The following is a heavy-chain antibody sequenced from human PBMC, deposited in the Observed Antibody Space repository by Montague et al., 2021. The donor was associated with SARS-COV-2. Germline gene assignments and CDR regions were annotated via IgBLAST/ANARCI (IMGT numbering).Heavy chain of an antibody. CDR2: IYYAGRT. CDR1: GGSIISTTYY. D-gene: IGHD2-15*01. J-gene: IGHJ4*02. V-gene: IGHV4-39*01. CDR3: ARRGSGGAPYDY. Sequence: SETRSLTCTVSGGSIISTTYYWGWIRQPPGKGLEWIGSIYYAGRTYYNPSLKSRVTISIDTSKNQFYLDLTSATAADTAVYYCARRGSGGAPYDYWGQGTLVTVSS.